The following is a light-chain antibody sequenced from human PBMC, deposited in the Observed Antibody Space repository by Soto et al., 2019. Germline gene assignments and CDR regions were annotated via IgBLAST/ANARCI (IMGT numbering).Light chain of an antibody. CDR1: SSDVGGYNY. V-gene: IGLV2-8*01. Sequence: QSALTQPPSASGSPGQSVTISCTGTSSDVGGYNYVSWYQQHPGKAPKVMIYEVNKRPSGVPDRFSGSKSGNTASLTVSGLKAEDEADYYCGSYGGSNNFVVFGGGTKLTVL. CDR3: GSYGGSNNFVV. CDR2: EVN. J-gene: IGLJ3*02.